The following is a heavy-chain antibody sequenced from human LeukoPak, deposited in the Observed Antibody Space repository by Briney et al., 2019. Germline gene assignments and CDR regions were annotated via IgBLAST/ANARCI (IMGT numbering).Heavy chain of an antibody. V-gene: IGHV3-21*01. CDR1: GFTFSIYA. CDR3: ARGGYTRNQYYMDV. Sequence: AGGSLRLSCAASGFTFSIYAMSWVRQAPGKGLEWVSSVSSSSTYIYYADSVKGRFTISRDNAKNSLYLQMNSLRAEDTAVYYCARGGYTRNQYYMDVWGKGTTVTVSS. CDR2: VSSSSTYI. J-gene: IGHJ6*03. D-gene: IGHD1-14*01.